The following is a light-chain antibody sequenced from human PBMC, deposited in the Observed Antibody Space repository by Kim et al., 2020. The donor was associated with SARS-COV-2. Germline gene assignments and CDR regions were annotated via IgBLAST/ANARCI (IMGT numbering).Light chain of an antibody. Sequence: QSALTQPASVSGSPGQWVTISCTGSNSDIGGYNYVSWYQQHPGKAPKLIIYDVTKRPSGVSDRFSGSKSGNTASLIISGLQADDEADYYCSSYTSSKTWVFGGGTQLTVL. CDR2: DVT. CDR1: NSDIGGYNY. J-gene: IGLJ3*02. CDR3: SSYTSSKTWV. V-gene: IGLV2-14*03.